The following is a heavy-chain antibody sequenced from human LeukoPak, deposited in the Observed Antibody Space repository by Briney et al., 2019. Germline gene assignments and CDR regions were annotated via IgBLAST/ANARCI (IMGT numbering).Heavy chain of an antibody. CDR2: IYSGGNT. J-gene: IGHJ4*02. Sequence: HPGGSLRLSCAASRLIVSDIYMSWVRQAPGKGLEWVSVIYSGGNTYYADSVTGRLTISRDASKNTLFLQMNSLRPEDAAVYYCAYMRYYGSGSYLAQWGQGTLVTVSP. CDR3: AYMRYYGSGSYLAQ. V-gene: IGHV3-53*01. D-gene: IGHD3-10*01. CDR1: RLIVSDIY.